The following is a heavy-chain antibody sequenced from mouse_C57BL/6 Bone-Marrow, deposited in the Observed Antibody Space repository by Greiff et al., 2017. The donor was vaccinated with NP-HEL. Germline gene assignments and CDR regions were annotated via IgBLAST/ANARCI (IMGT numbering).Heavy chain of an antibody. CDR2: IDPSDSYT. CDR3: EGVSTMVKWFAY. Sequence: QVQLQQPGAELVRPGTSVKLSCKASGYTFTSYWMHWVKQRPGQGLEWIGVIDPSDSYTNYNQKFKGKATLTVDTSSSTAYMQLSSLTSEDSAVYYCEGVSTMVKWFAYWGQGTLVTVSA. V-gene: IGHV1-59*01. D-gene: IGHD2-2*01. J-gene: IGHJ3*01. CDR1: GYTFTSYW.